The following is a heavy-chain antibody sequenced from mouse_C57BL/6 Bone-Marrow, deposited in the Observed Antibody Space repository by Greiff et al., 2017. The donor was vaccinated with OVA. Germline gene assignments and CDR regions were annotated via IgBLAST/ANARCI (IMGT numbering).Heavy chain of an antibody. Sequence: VQLKESVAELVRPGASVKLSCTASGFNIKNTYMHWVKQRPEQGLEWIGRIDPANGNTKYAPKFQGKATITADTSSNTAYLQLSSLTSEDTAIYYCARDELRLLTAWFAYWGQGTLVTVSA. CDR1: GFNIKNTY. V-gene: IGHV14-3*01. J-gene: IGHJ3*01. D-gene: IGHD3-2*02. CDR3: ARDELRLLTAWFAY. CDR2: IDPANGNT.